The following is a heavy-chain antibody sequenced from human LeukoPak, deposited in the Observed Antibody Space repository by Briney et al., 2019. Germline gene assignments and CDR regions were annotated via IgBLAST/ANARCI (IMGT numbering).Heavy chain of an antibody. CDR3: ARRGEVSAYFHGMDV. CDR1: GVSISSSY. V-gene: IGHV4-59*08. Sequence: PSETLSLTCAVSGVSISSSYWSWIRQPPGKGLEWIGYIYYSGSTKYNPSLRSRVTISVDTSKNQFSLKLTSVTAADTAVYFCARRGEVSAYFHGMDVWGQGTTVTVSS. CDR2: IYYSGST. J-gene: IGHJ6*02.